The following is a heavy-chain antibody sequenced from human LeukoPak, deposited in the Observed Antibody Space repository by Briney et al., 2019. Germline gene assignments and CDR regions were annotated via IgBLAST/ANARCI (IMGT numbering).Heavy chain of an antibody. J-gene: IGHJ3*02. CDR2: IIPIFGTA. CDR1: GGTFSSYA. D-gene: IGHD3-3*01. Sequence: ASVKVSCKASGGTFSSYAISWVRQAPGQGLEWMGGIIPIFGTANYAQKFQGRVTITADESTSTAYMELSSLRSEDTAVYYCARAFSAIFGVANDAFDIWGQGTMVTVSS. CDR3: ARAFSAIFGVANDAFDI. V-gene: IGHV1-69*01.